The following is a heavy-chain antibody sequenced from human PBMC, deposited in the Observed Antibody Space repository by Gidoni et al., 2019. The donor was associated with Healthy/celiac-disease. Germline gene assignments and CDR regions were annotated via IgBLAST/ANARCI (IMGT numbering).Heavy chain of an antibody. CDR2: ISSSSSYI. Sequence: EVQLVESGGGLVKPGGSLRLSCAASGFTFSSYSMNWVRQAPGKGLEWVSSISSSSSYIYYADSVKGRFTISRDNAKNSLYLQMNSLRAEDTAVYYCARGGSGYYYFDYWGQGTLVTVSP. CDR1: GFTFSSYS. V-gene: IGHV3-21*01. CDR3: ARGGSGYYYFDY. J-gene: IGHJ4*02. D-gene: IGHD3-22*01.